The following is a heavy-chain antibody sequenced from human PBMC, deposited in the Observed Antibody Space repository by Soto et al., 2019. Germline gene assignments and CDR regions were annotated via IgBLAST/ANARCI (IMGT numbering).Heavy chain of an antibody. CDR2: IYYSGST. V-gene: IGHV4-31*03. J-gene: IGHJ5*02. D-gene: IGHD2-2*01. Sequence: SLTCTVSGGSISSGGYYWSWILQHPGKGLEWIGYIYYSGSTYYNPSLKSRVTISVDTSKNQFSLKLSSVTAADTAVYYCARDRCSSTSCYPPGGWFDPWGQGTLVTVSS. CDR1: GGSISSGGYY. CDR3: ARDRCSSTSCYPPGGWFDP.